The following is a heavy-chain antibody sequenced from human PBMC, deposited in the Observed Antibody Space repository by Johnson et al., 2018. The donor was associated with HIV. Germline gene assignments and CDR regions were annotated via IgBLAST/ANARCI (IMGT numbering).Heavy chain of an antibody. Sequence: EKLVESGGGLVLPGGSLRLSCAVSGFTFTDHYMDWVRQAPGKGLEWVGRIRNKANSYTTEYAASVKGRFTILRDDSKNSLYLQMNSLKTEDTAVYYCVTDRGSNQIPVGVFGIWGQGTMVTVSS. D-gene: IGHD1-26*01. CDR1: GFTFTDHY. V-gene: IGHV3-72*01. J-gene: IGHJ3*02. CDR3: VTDRGSNQIPVGVFGI. CDR2: IRNKANSYTT.